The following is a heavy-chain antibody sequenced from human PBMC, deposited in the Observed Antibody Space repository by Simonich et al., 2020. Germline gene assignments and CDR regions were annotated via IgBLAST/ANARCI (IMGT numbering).Heavy chain of an antibody. CDR3: ARASRGTWWYYYFDY. Sequence: QVQLVQSGAEVKKPGASVKVSCKASGYTFTRTGICWVRQAPGQGLEWMVWTRAYDGKTNSAQKLHGRVTLTTNTSTSTAYMELRSLRSDDTAVYYCARASRGTWWYYYFDYWGQGTLVTVSS. J-gene: IGHJ4*02. CDR2: TRAYDGKT. V-gene: IGHV1-18*01. D-gene: IGHD2-15*01. CDR1: GYTFTRTG.